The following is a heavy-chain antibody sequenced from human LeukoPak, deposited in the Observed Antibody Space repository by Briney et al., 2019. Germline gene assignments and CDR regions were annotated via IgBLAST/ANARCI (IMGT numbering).Heavy chain of an antibody. CDR2: IYTSGST. CDR1: GGSISSYY. J-gene: IGHJ4*02. Sequence: PSETLCLTCTVSGGSISSYYWSWIRQPAGKGLEWIGPIYTSGSTNYNPSLKSRVTMSVDTSKNQFSLKLSSVTAADTAVYYCAITTNYDILTGYYTPREYWGQGTLVTVSS. CDR3: AITTNYDILTGYYTPREY. D-gene: IGHD3-9*01. V-gene: IGHV4-4*07.